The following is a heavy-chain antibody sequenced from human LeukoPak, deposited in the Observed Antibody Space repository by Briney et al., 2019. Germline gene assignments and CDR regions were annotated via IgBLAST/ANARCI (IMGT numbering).Heavy chain of an antibody. CDR3: ARHYDSSGFSSYYYMDV. CDR1: GFTFDDYG. CDR2: INWNGGST. Sequence: PGGSLRLSCAASGFTFDDYGMSWVRQAPGKGLEWVSGINWNGGSTGYADSVKGRFTISRDNAKNSLYLQMNSLRAEDTALYYCARHYDSSGFSSYYYMDVWGKGTTVTVSS. D-gene: IGHD3-22*01. J-gene: IGHJ6*03. V-gene: IGHV3-20*04.